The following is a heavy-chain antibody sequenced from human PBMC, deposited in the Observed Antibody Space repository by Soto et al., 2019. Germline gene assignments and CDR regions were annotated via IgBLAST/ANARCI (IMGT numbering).Heavy chain of an antibody. CDR3: ARSLGYSSGLFDY. Sequence: WASVKVSCKASGGTFSSHAISWVRQAPGQGLEWMGGIIPIFGTANYAQKFQGRVTITADKSTSTAYMELSSLRSEDTAVYYCARSLGYSSGLFDYWGQGTLVTVSS. J-gene: IGHJ4*02. CDR1: GGTFSSHA. D-gene: IGHD6-19*01. CDR2: IIPIFGTA. V-gene: IGHV1-69*06.